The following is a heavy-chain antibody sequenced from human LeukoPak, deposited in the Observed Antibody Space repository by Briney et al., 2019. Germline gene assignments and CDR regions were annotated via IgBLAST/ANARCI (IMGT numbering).Heavy chain of an antibody. CDR3: AKSSGDYFDY. V-gene: IGHV3-30*18. D-gene: IGHD6-6*01. J-gene: IGHJ4*02. CDR2: ISYDGSNK. Sequence: GRSLRLSCAASGFTFSSYGMHWVRQAPGKGLEWVAVISYDGSNKYYADSVKGRFTISRDNSKNTLYLQMNSLRAEDTAVYYCAKSSGDYFDYWGQGTLVTVSS. CDR1: GFTFSSYG.